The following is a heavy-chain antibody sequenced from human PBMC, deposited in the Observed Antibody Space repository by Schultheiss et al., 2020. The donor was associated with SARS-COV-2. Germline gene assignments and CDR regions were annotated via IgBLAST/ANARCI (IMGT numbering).Heavy chain of an antibody. Sequence: SVKVSCKASGYTFTSYAMNWVRQAPGQGLEWMGGIIPIFGTANYAQKFQGRVTITADESTRTAYMELSSLRSEDTAVYYCARGGARPRWPAPTQSFHNWFDPWGQGTLVTVSS. J-gene: IGHJ5*02. CDR3: ARGGARPRWPAPTQSFHNWFDP. CDR1: GYTFTSYA. CDR2: IIPIFGTA. V-gene: IGHV1-69*13. D-gene: IGHD2-2*01.